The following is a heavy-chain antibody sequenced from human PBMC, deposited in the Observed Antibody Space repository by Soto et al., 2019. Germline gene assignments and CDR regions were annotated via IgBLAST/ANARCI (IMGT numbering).Heavy chain of an antibody. CDR3: ASGPSIVVVPAARENYYYGMDV. V-gene: IGHV1-69*06. CDR2: IIPIFGTA. J-gene: IGHJ6*02. CDR1: GGSFSSYP. D-gene: IGHD2-2*01. Sequence: SVKGSCTASGGSFSSYPSSWVRQTPGQGLEWMGGIIPIFGTANYAQKFQGRVTITADKSTSTAYMELSSLRSEDTAVYYCASGPSIVVVPAARENYYYGMDVWGQGTTVTVS.